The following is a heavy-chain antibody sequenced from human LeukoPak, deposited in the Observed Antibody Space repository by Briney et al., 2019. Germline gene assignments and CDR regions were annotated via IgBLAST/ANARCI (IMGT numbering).Heavy chain of an antibody. Sequence: PSETLSLTCTVSGGSISSSSYYWGWIRQPPGKGLEWVGSIYYSGSTYYNPSLKSRVTISVDTSKNQFSLKLSSVTAADTAVYYCARGQRGRNVYSSSWPFPFDYWGQGTLVTVSS. V-gene: IGHV4-39*07. CDR2: IYYSGST. D-gene: IGHD6-13*01. CDR3: ARGQRGRNVYSSSWPFPFDY. J-gene: IGHJ4*02. CDR1: GGSISSSSYY.